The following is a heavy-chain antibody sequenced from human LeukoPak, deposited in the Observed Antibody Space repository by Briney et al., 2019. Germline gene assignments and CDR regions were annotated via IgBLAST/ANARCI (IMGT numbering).Heavy chain of an antibody. J-gene: IGHJ4*02. V-gene: IGHV3-23*01. CDR3: AKAANYDILTGYYLDY. CDR2: ITGGGDTT. Sequence: GGSLRLSCAASGFTFSSYAMTWVRQAPGKGLEWVSAITGGGDTTYYADSVKGRFTISRDNSKNTLYLQMNNLIAEHTAIYYCAKAANYDILTGYYLDYWGQGTLVTVSS. D-gene: IGHD3-9*01. CDR1: GFTFSSYA.